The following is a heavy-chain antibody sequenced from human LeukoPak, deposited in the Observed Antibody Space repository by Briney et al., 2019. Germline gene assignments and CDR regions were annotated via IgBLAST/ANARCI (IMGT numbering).Heavy chain of an antibody. CDR2: ISYDGSNK. CDR3: AKDTGSTSWAYYYGMDV. D-gene: IGHD2-2*01. Sequence: GGSLRLSCAASGFTFSSYGMHWVRQAPGKGLEWVAVISYDGSNKYYADSVKGRFTISRDNAKNPLYLQMNSLRAEDTALYYCAKDTGSTSWAYYYGMDVWGQGTTVTVSS. J-gene: IGHJ6*02. V-gene: IGHV3-30*18. CDR1: GFTFSSYG.